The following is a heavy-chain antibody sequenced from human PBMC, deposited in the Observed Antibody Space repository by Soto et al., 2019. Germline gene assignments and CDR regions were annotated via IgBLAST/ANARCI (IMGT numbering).Heavy chain of an antibody. CDR3: AREEQLVPTWFDP. V-gene: IGHV3-33*01. Sequence: GGSLRFSCAASGFTFSSYGIHGVRQAPGKGLEWVAVIWYDGSNKYYADSVKGRFTISRDNSKNTLYLQMNSLRAEDTAVYYCAREEQLVPTWFDPWGQGTLVTVSS. D-gene: IGHD6-6*01. CDR1: GFTFSSYG. J-gene: IGHJ5*02. CDR2: IWYDGSNK.